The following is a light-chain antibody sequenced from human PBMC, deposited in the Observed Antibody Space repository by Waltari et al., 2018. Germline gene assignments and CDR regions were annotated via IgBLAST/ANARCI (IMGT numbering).Light chain of an antibody. CDR3: AAWDDSVTGEV. V-gene: IGLV1-47*01. J-gene: IGLJ3*02. CDR2: NSD. CDR1: SSNIGNNY. Sequence: QSVLTQPPSMSGTPGQRVTISCSGSSSNIGNNYVCWYQQLPGTAPKLLIYNSDQRPSGIPDRVSGSTSGTSASLAISGLRSEDDGDYYCAAWDDSVTGEVFGGGTRLTVL.